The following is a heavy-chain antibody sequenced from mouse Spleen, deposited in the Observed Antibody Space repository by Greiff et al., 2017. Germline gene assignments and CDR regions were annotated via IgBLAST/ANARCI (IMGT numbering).Heavy chain of an antibody. Sequence: DVKLQESGPGLVKPSQSLSLTCSVTGYSITSGYYWNWIRQFPGNKLEWMGYISYDGSNNYNPSLKNRISITRDTSKNQFFLKLNSVTTEDTATYYCARENLDYWGQGTTLTVSS. CDR3: ARENLDY. J-gene: IGHJ2*01. CDR1: GYSITSGYY. V-gene: IGHV3-6*01. CDR2: ISYDGSN.